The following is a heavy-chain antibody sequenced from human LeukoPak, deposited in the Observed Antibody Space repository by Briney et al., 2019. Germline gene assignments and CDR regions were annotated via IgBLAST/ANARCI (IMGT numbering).Heavy chain of an antibody. Sequence: GGSLRLSCAASGFTFSGSAMHWVRQASGKGLEWVGRIRSKANSYATAYAASVKGRFTISRDDSKNTAYLQMNSLKTEDTAVYYCTREYCSSTSCYNYWGQGTLVTVSS. V-gene: IGHV3-73*01. CDR1: GFTFSGSA. D-gene: IGHD2-2*02. J-gene: IGHJ4*02. CDR2: IRSKANSYAT. CDR3: TREYCSSTSCYNY.